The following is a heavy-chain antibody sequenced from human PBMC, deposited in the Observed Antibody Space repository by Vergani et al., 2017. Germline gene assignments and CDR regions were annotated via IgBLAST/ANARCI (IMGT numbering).Heavy chain of an antibody. J-gene: IGHJ4*02. CDR2: IIPILGIA. Sequence: QVPLVQSGAEVKTPGSSVKVSCKASVGTFSSYTIRWVRQAPGQGLEWMGRIIPILGIANYAQKCQGRVTITADKTTSTAYMELSSLRSEDTALYYCSRDLELASTFDYWGQGTLVTVSS. V-gene: IGHV1-69*08. CDR3: SRDLELASTFDY. D-gene: IGHD5-24*01. CDR1: VGTFSSYT.